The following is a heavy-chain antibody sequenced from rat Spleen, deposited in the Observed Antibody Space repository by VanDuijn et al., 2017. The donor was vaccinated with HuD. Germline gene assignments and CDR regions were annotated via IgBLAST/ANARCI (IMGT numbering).Heavy chain of an antibody. CDR3: ARQDYSSSFDY. J-gene: IGHJ2*01. CDR2: ISYDGSST. CDR1: GFTFSDYY. V-gene: IGHV5-29*01. Sequence: EVQLVESGGGLMQPGKSLKVSCVASGFTFSDYYMAWVRQAPTKGLEWVATISYDGSSTYYRDSVKGRFTISRDNAKSTLYLQMDSLRSEDTATYYCARQDYSSSFDYWGQGVMVTVSS. D-gene: IGHD1-8*01.